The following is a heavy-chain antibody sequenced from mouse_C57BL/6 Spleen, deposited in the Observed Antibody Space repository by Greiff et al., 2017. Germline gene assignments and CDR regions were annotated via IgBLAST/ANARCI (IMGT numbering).Heavy chain of an antibody. Sequence: VKLQQSGAELVKPGASVKLSCKASGYTFTSYWMHWVKQRPGQGLEWIGMIHPNSGSTNYNEKFKSKATLTVDKSSSTAYMQLSSLTSEDSAVYYCAKGGGNDYLDYWGQGTTLTVSS. D-gene: IGHD2-3*01. CDR1: GYTFTSYW. J-gene: IGHJ2*01. CDR3: AKGGGNDYLDY. CDR2: IHPNSGST. V-gene: IGHV1-64*01.